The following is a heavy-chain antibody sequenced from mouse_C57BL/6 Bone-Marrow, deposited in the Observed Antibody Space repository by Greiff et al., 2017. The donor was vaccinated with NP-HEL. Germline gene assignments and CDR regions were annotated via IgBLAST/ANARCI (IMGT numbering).Heavy chain of an antibody. CDR3: AKGYGSSPWYFDV. CDR1: GYTFTNYW. CDR2: IYPGGGYT. J-gene: IGHJ1*03. V-gene: IGHV1-63*01. D-gene: IGHD1-1*01. Sequence: QVQLQQSGAELVRPGTSVKMSCKASGYTFTNYWIGWAKQRPGHGLEWIGDIYPGGGYTNYNEKFKGKATLTADKSSSTAYMQFSSLTSDDSAIYYCAKGYGSSPWYFDVWGTGTTVTVSS.